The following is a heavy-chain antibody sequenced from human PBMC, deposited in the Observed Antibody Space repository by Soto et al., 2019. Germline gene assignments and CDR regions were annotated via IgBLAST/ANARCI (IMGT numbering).Heavy chain of an antibody. CDR1: GGSISSYY. Sequence: ETLSLTCTVSGGSISSYYWSWIRQPPGKGLEWIGYVYYSGSTNYNPSLKSRVTISVDTSKNQFSLKLSSVTAADTAVYYCARRFGYCSGGSCYSNYYYYYMDVWGKGTTVTVSS. V-gene: IGHV4-59*08. D-gene: IGHD2-15*01. CDR3: ARRFGYCSGGSCYSNYYYYYMDV. CDR2: VYYSGST. J-gene: IGHJ6*03.